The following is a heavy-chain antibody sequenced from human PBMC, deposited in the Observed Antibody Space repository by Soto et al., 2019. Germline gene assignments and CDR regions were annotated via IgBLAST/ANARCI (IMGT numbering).Heavy chain of an antibody. CDR3: ARGWQGDY. D-gene: IGHD6-19*01. V-gene: IGHV3-23*01. J-gene: IGHJ4*02. Sequence: EVQLLESGGGLVQPGGSLRLSCAASGFTFSSYAMNWVRQAPGKGLEWVSAISGGGGDTYYADSVKGRFTISRDNSKNTLYLQRNSLRAEDTAVYYCARGWQGDYWGQGTLVTVSS. CDR1: GFTFSSYA. CDR2: ISGGGGDT.